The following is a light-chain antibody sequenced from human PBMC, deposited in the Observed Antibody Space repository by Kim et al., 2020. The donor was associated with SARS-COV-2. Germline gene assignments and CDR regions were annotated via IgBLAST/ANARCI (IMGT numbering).Light chain of an antibody. CDR2: DVS. Sequence: GQQITISCTGTSSDVGGYNYVSWYQQHPGKAPKLMIYDVSKRPSGVSNRFSGSKSGNTASLTISGLQAEDEADYYCSSYTSSSTLVFGGGTQLTVL. V-gene: IGLV2-14*04. J-gene: IGLJ3*02. CDR3: SSYTSSSTLV. CDR1: SSDVGGYNY.